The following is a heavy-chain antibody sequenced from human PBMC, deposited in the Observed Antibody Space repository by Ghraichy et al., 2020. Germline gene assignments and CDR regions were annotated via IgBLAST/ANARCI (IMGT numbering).Heavy chain of an antibody. J-gene: IGHJ4*02. Sequence: GGSLRLSCAASGFIFSGYWLSWVRQAPGKGPEWVANIKQDGSEKYYVDSVKGRFTISRDNAKNSLYLQMNSLRAEDTDVYYCARDLGSGWYFDYWGQGTLVTVSS. D-gene: IGHD6-19*01. V-gene: IGHV3-7*01. CDR2: IKQDGSEK. CDR3: ARDLGSGWYFDY. CDR1: GFIFSGYW.